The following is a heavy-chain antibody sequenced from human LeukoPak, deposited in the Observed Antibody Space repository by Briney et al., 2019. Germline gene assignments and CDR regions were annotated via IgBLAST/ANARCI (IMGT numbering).Heavy chain of an antibody. Sequence: GESLKISCKASGYSFPIYWIGWVRQTTGKGLEWMGTLYPRDSDTRYSPSFQGQVTISADKSISTAYLQWSSLKASDTAMYYCARLSYGLGSSPIDYWGQGTLVTVSS. CDR2: LYPRDSDT. V-gene: IGHV5-51*01. CDR1: GYSFPIYW. CDR3: ARLSYGLGSSPIDY. J-gene: IGHJ4*02. D-gene: IGHD3-10*01.